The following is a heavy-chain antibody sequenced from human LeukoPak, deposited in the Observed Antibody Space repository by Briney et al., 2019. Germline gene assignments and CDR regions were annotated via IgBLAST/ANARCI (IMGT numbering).Heavy chain of an antibody. Sequence: SETLSLTCTVSGGSISSYYWSWIRQPPGKGLEWIGYIYYSGSTNYNPSLMSRVTISVDTSKNQFSLKLSSVTAADTAVYYCARNTKNYYYYYGMDVWGQGTTVTVSS. V-gene: IGHV4-59*08. CDR1: GGSISSYY. CDR3: ARNTKNYYYYYGMDV. J-gene: IGHJ6*02. CDR2: IYYSGST.